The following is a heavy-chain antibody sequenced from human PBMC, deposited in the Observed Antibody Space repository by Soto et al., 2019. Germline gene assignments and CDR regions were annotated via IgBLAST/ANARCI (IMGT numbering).Heavy chain of an antibody. J-gene: IGHJ1*01. CDR2: IDGSGRNT. CDR1: GFTFSSYA. Sequence: EVQLLESGGGLVQPGGSLRLSCAASGFTFSSYAMSWVRQAPGKGLEWVSGIDGSGRNTYYADSVKGRFTISRDNSKNTLSVQMDSLRVEDTALYYCAGVYYGGDSVSSCWGQGNLVTVSS. V-gene: IGHV3-23*01. CDR3: AGVYYGGDSVSSC. D-gene: IGHD2-15*01.